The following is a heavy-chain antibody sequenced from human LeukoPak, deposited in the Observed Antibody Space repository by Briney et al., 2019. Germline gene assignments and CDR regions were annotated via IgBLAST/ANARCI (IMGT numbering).Heavy chain of an antibody. Sequence: GGSLRLSCAASGFTFSSYSMNWVRQAPGKGLEWVSSISSSSSYIYYADSVKGRFTISRDNAKNSLYLQMNSLRAEDTAVYYCARITMIGDAFDIWGQGTMVTVSS. CDR1: GFTFSSYS. J-gene: IGHJ3*02. CDR2: ISSSSSYI. V-gene: IGHV3-21*01. D-gene: IGHD3-22*01. CDR3: ARITMIGDAFDI.